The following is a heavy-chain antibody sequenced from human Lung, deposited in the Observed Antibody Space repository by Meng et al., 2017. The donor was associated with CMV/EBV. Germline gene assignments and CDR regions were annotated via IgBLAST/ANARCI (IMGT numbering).Heavy chain of an antibody. CDR1: GGSISSSNW. Sequence: VSLSGAGPGRGKPSGTLSLTCACSGGSISSSNWWSWVRQPPGKGLEWIGEIYHSGSTNYNPSLKSRVTISVDKSKNQFSLNLSSVTAADTAVYYCARVGQWLPIDYWGQGTLVTVSS. D-gene: IGHD6-19*01. CDR2: IYHSGST. J-gene: IGHJ4*02. CDR3: ARVGQWLPIDY. V-gene: IGHV4-4*02.